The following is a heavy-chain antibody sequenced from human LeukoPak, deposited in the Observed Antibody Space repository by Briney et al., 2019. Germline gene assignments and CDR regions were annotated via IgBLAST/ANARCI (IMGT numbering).Heavy chain of an antibody. D-gene: IGHD2-15*01. CDR1: GFSFSYYW. V-gene: IGHV3-7*01. J-gene: IGHJ4*02. CDR3: AKGGVVGTRYYYDS. CDR2: TKEDGSGS. Sequence: GGSLRLSCAASGFSFSYYWMSWVRQAPGKGLEWVANTKEDGSGSSYVDSVKGRFTISRDNAKNSLYLQMNSLRAEDTAVYYCAKGGVVGTRYYYDSWGQGTLVTVSS.